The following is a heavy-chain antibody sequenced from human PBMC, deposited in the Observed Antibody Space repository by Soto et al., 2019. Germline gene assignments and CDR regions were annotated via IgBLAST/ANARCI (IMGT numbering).Heavy chain of an antibody. J-gene: IGHJ4*02. CDR1: GYTFTSYG. V-gene: IGHV1-18*04. Sequence: QVQLVQSGAEVKKPGASVKVSCKASGYTFTSYGISWVRQAPGQGLEWMGWISAYNGNTNYAQKLQGRVTMTTDTSTGTAYRVLRSLRSDATAVYYCARQAGGLLKQPNPIDDWGQGPLVTVCS. CDR2: ISAYNGNT. D-gene: IGHD3-10*01. CDR3: ARQAGGLLKQPNPIDD.